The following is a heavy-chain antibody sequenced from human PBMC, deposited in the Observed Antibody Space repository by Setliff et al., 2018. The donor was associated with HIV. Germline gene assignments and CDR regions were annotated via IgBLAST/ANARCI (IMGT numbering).Heavy chain of an antibody. D-gene: IGHD1-26*01. CDR2: IRSKAYGGTT. Sequence: GGSLRLSCTASGFTFGDYSMSWVRQAPGKGLEWVGFIRSKAYGGTTDYAAPVKGRFTISRDDYTLYLQMNSLKTEGTGVYFCTTGTGWELLGAFDIWGQGTMVTVSS. CDR3: TTGTGWELLGAFDI. J-gene: IGHJ3*02. V-gene: IGHV3-49*04. CDR1: GFTFGDYS.